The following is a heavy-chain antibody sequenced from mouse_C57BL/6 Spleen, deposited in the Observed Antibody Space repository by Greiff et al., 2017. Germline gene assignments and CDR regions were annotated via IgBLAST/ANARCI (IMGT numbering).Heavy chain of an antibody. CDR1: GYAFSSSW. V-gene: IGHV1-82*01. J-gene: IGHJ2*01. Sequence: QVQLKQSGPELVKPGASVKISCKASGYAFSSSWMNWVKQRPGKGLEWIGRIYPGAGDTNYNGKFKGKATLTADKSSSTAYMQLSSLTSEDSAVYFCAPYDYDGYVDYWGQGTTLTVSS. D-gene: IGHD2-4*01. CDR2: IYPGAGDT. CDR3: APYDYDGYVDY.